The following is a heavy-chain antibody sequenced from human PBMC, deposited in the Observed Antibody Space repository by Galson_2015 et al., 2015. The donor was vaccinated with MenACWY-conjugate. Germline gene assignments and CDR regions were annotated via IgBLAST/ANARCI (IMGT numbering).Heavy chain of an antibody. CDR2: IGTNHGTGKYGDT. V-gene: IGHV1-18*01. CDR1: GYTFTTCG. Sequence: SVKVSCKASGYTFTTCGISWVRQARGQGLEWVGWIGTNHGTGKYGDTNYAQTFRDRVTLTADPSTSTAYLELRSLRSDDSAVYFCARDWCCPSGGCYNCFDPWGQGSLVTVSS. D-gene: IGHD2-15*01. CDR3: ARDWCCPSGGCYNCFDP. J-gene: IGHJ5*02.